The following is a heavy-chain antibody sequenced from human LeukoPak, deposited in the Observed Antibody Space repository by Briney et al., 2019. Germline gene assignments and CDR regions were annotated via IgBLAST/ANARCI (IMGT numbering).Heavy chain of an antibody. V-gene: IGHV4-34*01. D-gene: IGHD3-16*02. J-gene: IGHJ4*02. CDR2: INHSGST. Sequence: SETLSLTCAVYGGSFSGYYWSWIRQPPGKGLEWIGEINHSGSTNYNPSLKSLVTISVDTSKSQFSLKLSSVTAADTAVYFCASRFDYVWGSYRTVFDFWGQGTLVTVSS. CDR1: GGSFSGYY. CDR3: ASRFDYVWGSYRTVFDF.